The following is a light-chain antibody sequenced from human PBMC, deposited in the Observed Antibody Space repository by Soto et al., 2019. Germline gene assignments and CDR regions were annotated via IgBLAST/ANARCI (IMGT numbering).Light chain of an antibody. CDR3: QQANRFPIS. CDR2: GAS. CDR1: QGISSW. J-gene: IGKJ5*01. Sequence: DIQMTQSPSSVSASVGDRVTITCRASQGISSWLAWYQQKPGEAPKLLIYGASGLQSGVPSRFSGRGSGTDFTLTINNLQPEDFATYYCQQANRFPISFGQGTRLEIK. V-gene: IGKV1D-12*01.